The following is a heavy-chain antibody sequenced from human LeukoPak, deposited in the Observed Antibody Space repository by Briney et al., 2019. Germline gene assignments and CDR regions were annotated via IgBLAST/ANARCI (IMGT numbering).Heavy chain of an antibody. V-gene: IGHV3-23*01. J-gene: IGHJ4*02. CDR2: ISGNAVST. D-gene: IGHD1-26*01. CDR1: GLTFSNYA. CDR3: ASAGGGSAH. Sequence: GGSLRLSCAVSGLTFSNYAMIWVRQAPGKGLEWVSAISGNAVSTYYADSVRGRFTISRDNSKSTLYLQMNSLRAEDTAVYYCASAGGGSAHWGQGTLVIVSS.